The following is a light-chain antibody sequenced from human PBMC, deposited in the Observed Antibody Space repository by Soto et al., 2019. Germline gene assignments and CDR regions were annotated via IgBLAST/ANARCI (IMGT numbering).Light chain of an antibody. CDR3: QQYDSSPRT. CDR1: QRVSSNF. V-gene: IGKV3-20*01. J-gene: IGKJ1*01. Sequence: EMVLTQSPGALSLSPGERATISCRASQRVSSNFLAWYQQKPGQAPRLLIYDGSNRATGIPDRFSGSGSGTDFTLTISRLEPEDFAVYYCQQYDSSPRTCGQGTKVEIK. CDR2: DGS.